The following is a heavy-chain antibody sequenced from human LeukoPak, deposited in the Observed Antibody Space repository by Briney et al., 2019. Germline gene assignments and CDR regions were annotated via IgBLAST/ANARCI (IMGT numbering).Heavy chain of an antibody. CDR2: VSPSSGNT. Sequence: ASVKVSCKTSGYSFTSHNINWVRQATGQGLEWMGWVSPSSGNTAYAQKFQGRVTMTRDTFISTAYMELSSLTSEDTAVYYCARGHPGYASGWPDYWGQGTLVTVSS. V-gene: IGHV1-8*01. D-gene: IGHD6-19*01. CDR1: GYSFTSHN. J-gene: IGHJ4*02. CDR3: ARGHPGYASGWPDY.